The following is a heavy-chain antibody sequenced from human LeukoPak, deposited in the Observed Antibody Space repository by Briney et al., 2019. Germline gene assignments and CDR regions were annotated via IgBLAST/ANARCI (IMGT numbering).Heavy chain of an antibody. CDR2: IFYSGST. Sequence: SETLSLTCTVSSGSISTSNYYWGWVRQPPGKALEWIGNIFYSGSTYYSPSLKSRVTISVDTSKNQFSLKLSSVTAAGTAMFYCARHPRRQHLAIHYFDYWGQGTLVTVSS. CDR1: SGSISTSNYY. D-gene: IGHD6-13*01. J-gene: IGHJ4*02. V-gene: IGHV4-39*01. CDR3: ARHPRRQHLAIHYFDY.